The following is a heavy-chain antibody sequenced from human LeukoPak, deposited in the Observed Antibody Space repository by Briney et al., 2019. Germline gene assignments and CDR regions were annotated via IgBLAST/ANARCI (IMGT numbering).Heavy chain of an antibody. V-gene: IGHV1-69*05. D-gene: IGHD3-10*01. CDR1: GGTFSSYA. J-gene: IGHJ3*02. CDR3: ARAYYYGSGERIDAFDI. CDR2: IIPIFGTA. Sequence: SVKVSCKASGGTFSSYAISWVRQAPGQGLEWMGGIIPIFGTANYAQKFQGRVTITTDESTSTAYVELSSLRSEDTAVYYCARAYYYGSGERIDAFDIWGQGTMVTASS.